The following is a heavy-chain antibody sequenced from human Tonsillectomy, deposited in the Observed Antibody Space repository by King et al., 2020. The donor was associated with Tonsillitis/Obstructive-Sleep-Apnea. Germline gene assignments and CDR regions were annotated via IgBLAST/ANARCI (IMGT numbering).Heavy chain of an antibody. V-gene: IGHV3-30*04. CDR2: ISYDGSNK. CDR3: ARGPIAGDYYTTYYYYFYREV. Sequence: VQLVESGGGVVQPGRSLRLSCAASGFTFSSYAIHWGRQAPGKGLEWVAVISYDGSNKYYADSVKGRFTISRDNSKNTLYLQMNRLRAEDTAVYYCARGPIAGDYYTTYYYYFYREVGGKGTAVTVSS. CDR1: GFTFSSYA. D-gene: IGHD3-3*01. J-gene: IGHJ6*03.